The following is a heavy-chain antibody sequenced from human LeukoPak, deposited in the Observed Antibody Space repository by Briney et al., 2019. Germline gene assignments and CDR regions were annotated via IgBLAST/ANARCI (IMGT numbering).Heavy chain of an antibody. CDR1: GFTFSSYS. V-gene: IGHV3-21*01. CDR2: ISSSSSYI. Sequence: GGSLRLSCAASGFTFSSYSMNWVRQAPGKGLEWVSSISSSSSYIYYADSVKGRFTISRDNAKNSLYLQMNSLRAEDTAVYYCAREPEFLRGGGFDYWGQGTLVTVSS. J-gene: IGHJ4*02. CDR3: AREPEFLRGGGFDY. D-gene: IGHD3-10*01.